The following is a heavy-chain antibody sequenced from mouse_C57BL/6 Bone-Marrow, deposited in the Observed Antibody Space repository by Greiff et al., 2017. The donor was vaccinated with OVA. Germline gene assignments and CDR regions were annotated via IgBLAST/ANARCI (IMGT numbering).Heavy chain of an antibody. D-gene: IGHD4-1*01. CDR1: GYTFTSYW. CDR2: IDPSDSET. V-gene: IGHV1-52*01. J-gene: IGHJ3*01. CDR3: ARSNWPY. Sequence: QVHVKQSGAELVRPGSSVKLSCKASGYTFTSYWMHWVKQRPIQGLEWIGNIDPSDSETHYNQKFKDKATLTVDKSSSTAYMQLSSLTSEDSAVYYCARSNWPYWGQGTLVTVSA.